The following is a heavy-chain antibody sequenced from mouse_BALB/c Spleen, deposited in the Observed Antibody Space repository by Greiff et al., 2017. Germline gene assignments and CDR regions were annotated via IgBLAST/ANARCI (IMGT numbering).Heavy chain of an antibody. V-gene: IGHV3-2*02. D-gene: IGHD1-1*01. CDR1: GYSITSDYA. CDR2: ISYSGST. Sequence: EVQRVESGPGLVKPSQSLSLTCTVTGYSITSDYAWNWIRQFPGNKLEWMGYISYSGSTSYNPSLKSRISITRDTSKNQFFLQLNSVTTEDTATYYCARWGTTVVAGMDYWGQGTSVTVSS. CDR3: ARWGTTVVAGMDY. J-gene: IGHJ4*01.